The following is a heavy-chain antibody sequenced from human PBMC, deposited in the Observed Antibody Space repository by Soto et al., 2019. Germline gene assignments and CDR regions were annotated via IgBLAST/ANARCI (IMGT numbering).Heavy chain of an antibody. D-gene: IGHD5-12*01. J-gene: IGHJ4*02. Sequence: SETLSLTCPVSGGSISSGCYYWSWIRQPPGKGLEWIGYIYYSGSTNYNPSLKSRVTISVDTSKNQFSLKLSSVTAADTAVYYCARAYGGYADYWGQGALVTVSS. CDR2: IYYSGST. V-gene: IGHV4-61*01. CDR3: ARAYGGYADY. CDR1: GGSISSGCYY.